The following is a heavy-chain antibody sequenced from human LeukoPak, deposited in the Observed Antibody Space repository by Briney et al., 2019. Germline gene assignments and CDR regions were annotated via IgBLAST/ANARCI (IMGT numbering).Heavy chain of an antibody. J-gene: IGHJ4*02. D-gene: IGHD1-26*01. Sequence: SQTLSLTCTFSVGSTSSGDYYWSWIRQPPGKGLEWIGYIYYSGSTYYNPSLKSRVTISVDTSQNQFSLKLSSVTAADTAVYYCARGSGSYHPWDFDYWGQGTLVTVSS. CDR2: IYYSGST. CDR1: VGSTSSGDYY. CDR3: ARGSGSYHPWDFDY. V-gene: IGHV4-30-4*08.